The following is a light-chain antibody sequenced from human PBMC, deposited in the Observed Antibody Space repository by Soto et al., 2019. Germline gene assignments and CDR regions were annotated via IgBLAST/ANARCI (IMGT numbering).Light chain of an antibody. Sequence: DIQMTQSPSTLSGSVGDIFTITCRASQTISSWLAWYQQKPGKAPKLLIYKASTLKSGVPSRFSGSGSGTEFTLTISSLQPDDFATYYCQQYNSYWTFGQGTKVDIK. CDR2: KAS. CDR1: QTISSW. J-gene: IGKJ1*01. CDR3: QQYNSYWT. V-gene: IGKV1-5*03.